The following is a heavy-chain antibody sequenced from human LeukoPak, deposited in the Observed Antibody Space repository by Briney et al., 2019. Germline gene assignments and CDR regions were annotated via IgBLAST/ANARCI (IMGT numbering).Heavy chain of an antibody. J-gene: IGHJ4*02. V-gene: IGHV1-46*01. D-gene: IGHD6-19*01. CDR2: INPSGGST. CDR1: GYTFTSHY. Sequence: GASVKVSCKASGYTFTSHYMHWVRQAPGQGLEWMGIINPSGGSTSYAQKFQGRVTMTRDTSTSTVYMELRSLRSDDTAVYYCARVEIAVAGDYWGQGTLVTVSS. CDR3: ARVEIAVAGDY.